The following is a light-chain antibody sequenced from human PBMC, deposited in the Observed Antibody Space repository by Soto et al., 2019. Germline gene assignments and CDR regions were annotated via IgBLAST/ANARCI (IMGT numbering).Light chain of an antibody. Sequence: EIVRTQSPATLSVSPGERATLSCMASQSVSGNLSWYQQKPGQAPRLLIYDASTRATGIPARFSGSGSGTEFTLTISSLQSEDFAVYYCQQYNSWPPKYTFGQGTKLEIK. CDR1: QSVSGN. CDR2: DAS. CDR3: QQYNSWPPKYT. V-gene: IGKV3-15*01. J-gene: IGKJ2*01.